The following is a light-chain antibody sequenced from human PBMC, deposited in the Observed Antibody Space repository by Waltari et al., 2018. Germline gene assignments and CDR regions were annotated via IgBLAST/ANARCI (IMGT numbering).Light chain of an antibody. CDR2: DAS. V-gene: IGKV3-11*01. CDR3: QQRRNWPPLT. J-gene: IGKJ4*01. Sequence: DTVLTQSPATLSLSPGERATLSCRASQSVDIYLAWYQQKPGQAHRLLIYDASHRATGIPARFSGSGSGTDFTLTISSLEPEDFAVYYCQQRRNWPPLTFGGGTKVEIK. CDR1: QSVDIY.